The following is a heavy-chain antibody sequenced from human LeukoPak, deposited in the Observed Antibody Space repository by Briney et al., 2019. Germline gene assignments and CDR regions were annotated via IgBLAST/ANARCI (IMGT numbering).Heavy chain of an antibody. CDR2: IGPSSNNT. Sequence: GGSLRLSCAASGFSFSSYAMTWVRQAPGRGPEWVSAIGPSSNNTYYADSVKGRFTVSRDNSKNTLYLQMNSLRAEDTAVYYCAKGGTGYSGAGGYYFDHWGQGTLVTVSS. CDR3: AKGGTGYSGAGGYYFDH. D-gene: IGHD5-12*01. J-gene: IGHJ4*02. V-gene: IGHV3-23*01. CDR1: GFSFSSYA.